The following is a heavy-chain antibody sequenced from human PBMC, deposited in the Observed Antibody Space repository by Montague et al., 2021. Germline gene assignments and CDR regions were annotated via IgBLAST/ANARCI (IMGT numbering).Heavy chain of an antibody. CDR2: ST. Sequence: STKYKPSLKSRVTISEDTSKNQFSLKLSSVTAADTAVYYCARGYSSSWYNWGQVTLV. V-gene: IGHV4-59*09. J-gene: IGHJ4*02. D-gene: IGHD6-13*01. CDR3: ARGYSSSWYN.